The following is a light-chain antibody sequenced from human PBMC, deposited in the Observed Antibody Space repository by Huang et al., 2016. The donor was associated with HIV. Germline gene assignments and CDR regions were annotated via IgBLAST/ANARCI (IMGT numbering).Light chain of an antibody. CDR2: EAS. Sequence: EIVLTQSPATLSLSPGERATLSCRASQSVGGYLAWYQQKPGQAPRLLIYEASNRANGHPARFSGSGSGTDFTLTISSLEPEDFAVYYCQQRTNWPPGFTFGPGTKVDIK. J-gene: IGKJ3*01. V-gene: IGKV3-11*01. CDR3: QQRTNWPPGFT. CDR1: QSVGGY.